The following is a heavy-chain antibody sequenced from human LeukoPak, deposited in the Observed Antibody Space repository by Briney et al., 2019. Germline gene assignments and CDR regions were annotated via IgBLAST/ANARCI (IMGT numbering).Heavy chain of an antibody. D-gene: IGHD1-26*01. J-gene: IGHJ4*02. CDR2: INWNGGTS. CDR1: GFTFDDYG. Sequence: PGGSLRLSCAASGFTFDDYGMSWVRQGPGKGLEWVSGINWNGGTSAYADSVKGRFTISRDNAKNSLYLEMNSLKPEDTAFYYCTRGDSGNFYWGQETLVTVSS. CDR3: TRGDSGNFY. V-gene: IGHV3-20*04.